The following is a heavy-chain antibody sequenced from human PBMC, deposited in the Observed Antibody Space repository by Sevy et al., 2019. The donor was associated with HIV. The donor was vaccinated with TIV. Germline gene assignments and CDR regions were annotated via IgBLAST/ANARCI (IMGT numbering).Heavy chain of an antibody. Sequence: SETLSLTCAVYGGSFSGYYWSWIRQPPGKGLEWIGEINHSGSTNYNPSLKSRVTISVDTSKNQFSLKLSSVTAADTAVYYCARAPTTRITIFGVVILGGNQRTHYYFDYWGQRTLVTVSS. D-gene: IGHD3-3*01. CDR3: ARAPTTRITIFGVVILGGNQRTHYYFDY. CDR2: INHSGST. V-gene: IGHV4-34*01. J-gene: IGHJ4*02. CDR1: GGSFSGYY.